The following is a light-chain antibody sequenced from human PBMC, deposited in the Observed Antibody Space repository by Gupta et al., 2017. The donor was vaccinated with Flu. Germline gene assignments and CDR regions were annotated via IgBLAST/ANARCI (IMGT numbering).Light chain of an antibody. CDR3: CSFGDPDIPYV. CDR1: NDDVGAYDY. V-gene: IGLV2-11*03. CDR2: DVR. J-gene: IGLJ1*01. Sequence: VTISCTGSNDDVGAYDYVSWYQQRPDKGPRPIIFDVRKRPFGVPDRFSGSKSGSSASLTISGLQPEDEADYYCCSFGDPDIPYVFGSGTTVSVL.